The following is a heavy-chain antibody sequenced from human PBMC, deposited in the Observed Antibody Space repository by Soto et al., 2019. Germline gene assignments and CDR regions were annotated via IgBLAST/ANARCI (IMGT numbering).Heavy chain of an antibody. J-gene: IGHJ6*02. CDR2: IIPIFGTA. CDR3: ARDLYSSSWSSVHYYYGMDV. CDR1: GGTFSSYA. Sequence: ASVKVSCKASGGTFSSYAISWVRQAPGQGLEWMGGIIPIFGTANYAQKFQGRVTITADESTSTAYMELSSLRSEDTAAYYCARDLYSSSWSSVHYYYGMDVWGQGTTVTVSS. V-gene: IGHV1-69*13. D-gene: IGHD6-13*01.